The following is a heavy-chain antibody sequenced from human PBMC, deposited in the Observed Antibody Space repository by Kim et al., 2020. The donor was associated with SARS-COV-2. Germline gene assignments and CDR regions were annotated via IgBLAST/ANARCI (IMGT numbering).Heavy chain of an antibody. D-gene: IGHD3-22*01. J-gene: IGHJ6*02. CDR3: ARADYYDSSGYRHYYYGMDV. Sequence: ASVKVSCKASGYTFTSYGISWVRQAPGQGLEWMGWISAYNGNTNYAQKLQGRVTMTTDTSTSTAYMELRSLRSDDTAVYYCARADYYDSSGYRHYYYGMDVWGQGTTVTVSS. CDR2: ISAYNGNT. CDR1: GYTFTSYG. V-gene: IGHV1-18*01.